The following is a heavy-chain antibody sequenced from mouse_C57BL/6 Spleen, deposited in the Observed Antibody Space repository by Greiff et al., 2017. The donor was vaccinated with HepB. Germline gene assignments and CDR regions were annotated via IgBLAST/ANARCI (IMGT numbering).Heavy chain of an antibody. CDR2: IYPGDGDT. CDR1: GYAFSSYW. D-gene: IGHD2-5*01. Sequence: QVQLQQSGAELVKPGASVKISCKASGYAFSSYWMNWVKQRPGKGLEWIGQIYPGDGDTNYNGKFKGKATLTADKSSSTAYMQLSSLTSEDSAVYFCARGDYSNYTPFAYWGQGTLVTVSA. V-gene: IGHV1-80*01. CDR3: ARGDYSNYTPFAY. J-gene: IGHJ3*01.